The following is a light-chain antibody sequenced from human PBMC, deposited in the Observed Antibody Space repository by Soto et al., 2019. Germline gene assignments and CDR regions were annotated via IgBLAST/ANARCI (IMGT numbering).Light chain of an antibody. J-gene: IGKJ5*01. Sequence: ESVLTQSTGTLDVSPGERDTLSCRASQSVSSYLAWYQQKPGQAPRLLIYDASNRATGIPARFSGSGSGTDFTLTISSLEPEDFAVYYCQQRSNWPPEITFGQGTRLEIK. V-gene: IGKV3-11*01. CDR3: QQRSNWPPEIT. CDR2: DAS. CDR1: QSVSSY.